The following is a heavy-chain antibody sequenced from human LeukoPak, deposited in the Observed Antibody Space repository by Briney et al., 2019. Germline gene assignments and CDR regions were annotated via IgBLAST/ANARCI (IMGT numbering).Heavy chain of an antibody. V-gene: IGHV3-73*01. CDR3: ARDRSMFDP. CDR2: IRSKANSYAT. Sequence: GGALRLSCAASGFTFNGSAMHWVRQASGEGLEWVGRIRSKANSYATAYAASVKGRFTISRDDSKNTAYLQMNSLKTEDTAVHYCARDRSMFDPWGQGTLVTVSS. D-gene: IGHD2-21*01. CDR1: GFTFNGSA. J-gene: IGHJ5*02.